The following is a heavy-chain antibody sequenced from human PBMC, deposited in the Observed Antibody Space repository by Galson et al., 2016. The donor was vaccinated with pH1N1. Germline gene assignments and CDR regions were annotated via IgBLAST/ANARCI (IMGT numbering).Heavy chain of an antibody. CDR1: EYTFTDYY. D-gene: IGHD1-7*01. V-gene: IGHV1-2*02. J-gene: IGHJ3*02. CDR2: INPNSGGT. Sequence: SVKVSCKASEYTFTDYYIHWVRQAPGQGPELMGWINPNSGGTSYAQKFRGRVTLTRDTSIRTAYMELSRLRSDDTAMFYCARVNNQTTAFEIWGQGTMVTVSS. CDR3: ARVNNQTTAFEI.